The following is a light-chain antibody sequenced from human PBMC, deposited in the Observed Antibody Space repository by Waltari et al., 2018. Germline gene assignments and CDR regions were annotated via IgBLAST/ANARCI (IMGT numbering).Light chain of an antibody. CDR1: SSDIGGYPY. V-gene: IGLV2-8*01. J-gene: IGLJ2*01. CDR2: EAS. Sequence: QSALTQPPSASGSPGQSVTISCTGTSSDIGGYPYVSWYQQHPGEAPKLIIFEASKPSSGVPARFSGSKAGNTASLTVSGLQADDEADYYCSSYAGSHTVLLFGGGTKLTVL. CDR3: SSYAGSHTVLL.